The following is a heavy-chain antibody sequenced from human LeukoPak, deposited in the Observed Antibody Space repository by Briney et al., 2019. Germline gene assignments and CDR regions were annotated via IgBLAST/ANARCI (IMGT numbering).Heavy chain of an antibody. Sequence: SETLSLTCTVSGGSINSGSYYWTWIRQPAGKGLEWIGRTYTSGSTNYNPSLKSRVTISIDTSKNQFSLKLSSVTAADTAVYYCARETSFSGSSYNYYFYYMDVWGKGTTVTIPS. V-gene: IGHV4-61*02. CDR1: GGSINSGSYY. CDR3: ARETSFSGSSYNYYFYYMDV. J-gene: IGHJ6*03. CDR2: TYTSGST. D-gene: IGHD1-26*01.